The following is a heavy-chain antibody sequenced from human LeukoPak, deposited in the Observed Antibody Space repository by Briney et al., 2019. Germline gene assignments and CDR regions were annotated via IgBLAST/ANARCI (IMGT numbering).Heavy chain of an antibody. V-gene: IGHV4-34*01. J-gene: IGHJ4*02. CDR3: ARSSSRIYY. CDR2: INHSGST. CDR1: GGSFSGYY. D-gene: IGHD6-13*01. Sequence: SETLSLTCAVYGGSFSGYYWSWIRQPPGKGLEWIGEINHSGSTNYNPSLKGRVTISVDTSKNQFSLKLSSVTAADTAVYYCARSSSRIYYWGQGTLVTVSS.